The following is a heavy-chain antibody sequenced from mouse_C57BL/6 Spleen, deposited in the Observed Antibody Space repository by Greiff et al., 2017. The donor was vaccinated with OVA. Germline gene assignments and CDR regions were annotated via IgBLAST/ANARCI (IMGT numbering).Heavy chain of an antibody. CDR2: IYPGDGDT. CDR3: ARYYDFSWFAY. J-gene: IGHJ3*01. V-gene: IGHV1-82*01. CDR1: GYAFSSSW. D-gene: IGHD2-4*01. Sequence: QVQLKESGPELVKPGASVKISCKASGYAFSSSWMNWVKQRPGKGLEWIGRIYPGDGDTNYNGKFKGKATLTADKSSSTAYMQLSSLTSEDSAVYFCARYYDFSWFAYWGQGTLVTVSA.